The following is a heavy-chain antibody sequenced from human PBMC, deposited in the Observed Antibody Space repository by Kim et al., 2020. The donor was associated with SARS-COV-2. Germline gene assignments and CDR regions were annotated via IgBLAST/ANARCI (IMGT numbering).Heavy chain of an antibody. Sequence: GGSLRLSCAVSGFRFSDSWMSWVRQAPGKGLEWVANINEPGTDKYYVYSLEGRFIISRDNAKNFLYLQMNSLRAEDTAVYFCARDPHRGSLDYWGQGVL. D-gene: IGHD3-10*01. J-gene: IGHJ4*02. CDR3: ARDPHRGSLDY. CDR1: GFRFSDSW. CDR2: INEPGTDK. V-gene: IGHV3-7*01.